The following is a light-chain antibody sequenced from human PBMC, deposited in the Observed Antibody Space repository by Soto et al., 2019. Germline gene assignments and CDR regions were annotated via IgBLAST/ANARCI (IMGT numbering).Light chain of an antibody. V-gene: IGKV3D-20*02. CDR1: QSVSSSY. CDR3: QQRSNWPRT. J-gene: IGKJ5*01. CDR2: DVS. Sequence: EIVLTQFPATLSFSPGERATLSCRASQSVSSSYLAWYQQKPGQAPRLLIYDVSNRATGIPARFSGSGSGTDFTLTISSLEPEDFAVYYCQQRSNWPRTFGQGTRLEIK.